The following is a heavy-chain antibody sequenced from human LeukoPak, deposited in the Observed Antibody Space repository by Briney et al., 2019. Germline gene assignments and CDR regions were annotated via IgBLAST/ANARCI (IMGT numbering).Heavy chain of an antibody. D-gene: IGHD5-12*01. CDR3: ARPLRGYSGYDTYYYYYGMDV. V-gene: IGHV1-69*13. CDR1: GGTFSSYA. J-gene: IGHJ6*02. Sequence: SVKVSCKASGGTFSSYAISWVRQPPGQGLEWMGGIIPIFGTANYAQKFQGRVTITADESTSTAYMELSSLRSEDTAVYYCARPLRGYSGYDTYYYYYGMDVWGQGTTATVSS. CDR2: IIPIFGTA.